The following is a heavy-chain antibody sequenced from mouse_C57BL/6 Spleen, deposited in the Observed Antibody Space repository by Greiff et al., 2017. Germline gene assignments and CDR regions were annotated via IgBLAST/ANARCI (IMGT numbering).Heavy chain of an antibody. Sequence: QVQLQQSGPELVKPGASVKISCKASGYAFSSSWMNWVKQRPGKGLEWIGWIYPGDGDTNYNGKFKGKATLTADKSTTTTYMQLSSLTSEDAAVYVCARDMNYYGSSYLGAMDYWGQGTSVTVSS. D-gene: IGHD1-1*01. CDR2: IYPGDGDT. CDR3: ARDMNYYGSSYLGAMDY. CDR1: GYAFSSSW. J-gene: IGHJ4*01. V-gene: IGHV1-82*01.